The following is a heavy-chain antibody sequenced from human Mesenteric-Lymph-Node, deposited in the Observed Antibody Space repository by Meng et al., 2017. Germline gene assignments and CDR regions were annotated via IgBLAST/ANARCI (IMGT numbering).Heavy chain of an antibody. Sequence: GGSLRLSCAASGFTFRSYAMSWVRQAPGKGLEWVSHISGSAGITQYTDSVKGRFTISRDNSNNMLYLHMNSLRAEDTAVYYCAKGTITPPGTGWGYYCDYWGRGTLVTVSS. D-gene: IGHD1-1*01. CDR3: AKGTITPPGTGWGYYCDY. CDR2: ISGSAGIT. CDR1: GFTFRSYA. J-gene: IGHJ4*02. V-gene: IGHV3-23*01.